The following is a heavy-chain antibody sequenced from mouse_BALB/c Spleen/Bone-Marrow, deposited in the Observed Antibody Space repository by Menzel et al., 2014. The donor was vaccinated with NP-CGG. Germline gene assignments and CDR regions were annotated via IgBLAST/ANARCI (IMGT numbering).Heavy chain of an antibody. CDR1: GFSLTSYG. J-gene: IGHJ4*01. Sequence: VQVVESGPGLVQPSQSLSITCTVSGFSLTSYGVHWVRQSPGKGLEWLGVIWSSGSTDYNAAFISRLSISKDNSKSQVFFKMNSLQANDTAIYYRARRYAMDYWGQGTSVTVSS. CDR2: IWSSGST. CDR3: ARRYAMDY. V-gene: IGHV2-2*02.